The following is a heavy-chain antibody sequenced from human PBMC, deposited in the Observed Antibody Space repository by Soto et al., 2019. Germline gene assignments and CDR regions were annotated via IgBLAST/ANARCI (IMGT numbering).Heavy chain of an antibody. CDR3: ARTDTYYYDSSGYYFDY. D-gene: IGHD3-22*01. V-gene: IGHV4-39*01. CDR2: IYYSGST. CDR1: GGSISSSSYY. Sequence: SQTLSLTCTVSGGSISSSSYYWGWIRQPPGKGLEWIGSIYYSGSTYYNPSLKSRVTISVDTSKNQFSLKLSSVTTADTAVYYCARTDTYYYDSSGYYFDYWGQGTLVTVSS. J-gene: IGHJ4*02.